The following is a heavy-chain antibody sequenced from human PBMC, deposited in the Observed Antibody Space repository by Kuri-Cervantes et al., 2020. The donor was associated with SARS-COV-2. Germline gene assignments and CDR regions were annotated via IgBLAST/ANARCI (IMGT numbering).Heavy chain of an antibody. CDR2: INRDETSR. V-gene: IGHV3-74*03. Sequence: GESLKISCAASGFTFSSYFMHWVRQAPGKGLVWVSRINRDETSRTYADSVKGRFTISRDNAKNTLYLQMDSLRAEDTAVYYCARDRGVMTGTPILDQWGQGTLVTVSS. D-gene: IGHD1-7*01. CDR3: ARDRGVMTGTPILDQ. J-gene: IGHJ1*01. CDR1: GFTFSSYF.